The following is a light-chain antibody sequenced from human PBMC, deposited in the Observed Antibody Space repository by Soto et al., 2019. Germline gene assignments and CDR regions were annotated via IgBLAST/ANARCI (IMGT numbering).Light chain of an antibody. J-gene: IGKJ4*01. V-gene: IGKV1-39*01. CDR2: AAS. CDR1: QTISSF. CDR3: QQSYIIPRT. Sequence: DIQMTQSPPSLSASVGDSVTITCRASQTISSFVNWLQQKPGKPPRVLISAASRLQSGVPSRFSGSGAGTDFTLTISSLQPEDFATYYCQQSYIIPRTVGGGTKVDIK.